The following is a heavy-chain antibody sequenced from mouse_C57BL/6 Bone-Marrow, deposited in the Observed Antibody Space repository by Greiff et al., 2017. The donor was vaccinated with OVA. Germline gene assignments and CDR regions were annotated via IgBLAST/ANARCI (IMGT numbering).Heavy chain of an antibody. Sequence: VKLMESGPELVKPGASVKISCKASGYAFSSSWMNWVKQRPGKGLEWIGRIYPGDGDTNYNGKFKGKATLTADKSSSTAYMQLSSLTSEDSAVYFCARCTGGGFAYWGQGTLVTVSA. J-gene: IGHJ3*01. D-gene: IGHD1-1*01. V-gene: IGHV1-82*01. CDR1: GYAFSSSW. CDR2: IYPGDGDT. CDR3: ARCTGGGFAY.